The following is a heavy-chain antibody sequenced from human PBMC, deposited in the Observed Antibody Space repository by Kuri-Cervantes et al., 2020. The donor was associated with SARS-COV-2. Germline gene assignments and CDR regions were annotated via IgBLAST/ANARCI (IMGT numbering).Heavy chain of an antibody. Sequence: GESLMISCEASGFIFNSYWLHWVRQVPGKGLVWVSSINNDGSSTNYADSVKGRFTISRDNAKNTLYLRMSNLRAEDTAVYYCARQGQVPRIALDIWDQGTMVTVSS. CDR2: INNDGSST. J-gene: IGHJ3*02. CDR1: GFIFNSYW. V-gene: IGHV3-74*01. CDR3: ARQGQVPRIALDI. D-gene: IGHD6-19*01.